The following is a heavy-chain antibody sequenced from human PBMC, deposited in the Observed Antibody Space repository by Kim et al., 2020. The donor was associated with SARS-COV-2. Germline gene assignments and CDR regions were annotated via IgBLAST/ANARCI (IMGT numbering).Heavy chain of an antibody. V-gene: IGHV3-23*01. CDR3: AKRQEYYYVMDV. CDR1: GFTFSAYA. Sequence: GGSLRLSCAASGFTFSAYAMGWVRQAPGKGLEWVSAISGSGGSIYYADSVKGRFTISRDNSRNTLSLQMNSLSAEDTAVYYCAKRQEYYYVMDVWGQGTTVTVSS. J-gene: IGHJ6*02. CDR2: ISGSGGSI.